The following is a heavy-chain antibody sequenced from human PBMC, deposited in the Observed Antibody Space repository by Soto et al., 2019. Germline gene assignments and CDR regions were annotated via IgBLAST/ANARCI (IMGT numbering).Heavy chain of an antibody. D-gene: IGHD2-15*01. V-gene: IGHV1-69*06. Sequence: QVQLVQSGAEVKKPGSSVKVSCKASGGTFSSYAISWVRQAPGQGLEWMGGIIPIFGTANYAQKFQGRVTITADKSTSTAYMELSSLRSEDTAVYYCARGYCSGGSCYGYYYYGMDVWGKGTTVTVSS. CDR3: ARGYCSGGSCYGYYYYGMDV. J-gene: IGHJ6*04. CDR2: IIPIFGTA. CDR1: GGTFSSYA.